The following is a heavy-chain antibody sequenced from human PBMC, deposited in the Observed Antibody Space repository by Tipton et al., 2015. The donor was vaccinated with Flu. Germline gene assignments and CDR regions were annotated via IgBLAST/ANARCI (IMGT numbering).Heavy chain of an antibody. Sequence: QVQLVQSGAEVKKPGASVKVSCKASGYTFTSYYMPWVRQAPGQGLEWMGIINPSGGSTSYAQKFQGRVTMTRDTSTSTVYMELSSLRSEDTAVYYCARQRPVAASLNYLDYWGQGTLVTVSS. CDR2: INPSGGST. D-gene: IGHD2-15*01. CDR3: ARQRPVAASLNYLDY. CDR1: GYTFTSYY. V-gene: IGHV1-46*01. J-gene: IGHJ4*02.